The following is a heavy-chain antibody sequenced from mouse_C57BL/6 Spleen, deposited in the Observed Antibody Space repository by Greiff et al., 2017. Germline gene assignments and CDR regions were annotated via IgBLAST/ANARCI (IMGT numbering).Heavy chain of an antibody. V-gene: IGHV14-4*01. CDR3: TPPFYFDY. CDR2: IDPENGDT. J-gene: IGHJ2*01. CDR1: GFNIKDDY. Sequence: EVKLMESGAELVRPGASVKLSCTASGFNIKDDYMHWVKQRPEQGLEWIGWIDPENGDTEYASKFQGKATITADTSSNTAYLQLSSLTSEDTAVYYCTPPFYFDYWGQGTTLTVSS.